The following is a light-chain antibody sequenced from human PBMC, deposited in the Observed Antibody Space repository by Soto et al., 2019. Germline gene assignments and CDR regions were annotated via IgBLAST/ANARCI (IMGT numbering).Light chain of an antibody. CDR1: QDISNY. CDR2: DAS. J-gene: IGKJ1*01. CDR3: QQNVILPRPGR. V-gene: IGKV1-33*01. Sequence: DIQMTQSPSSLSASVGDRVTITCQASQDISNYLNWYQQKPGKAPKLLIYDASNLETGVPSRFSGSGSGKDFTFTTTSLQPEVIATYYCQQNVILPRPGRFGKGTRGIS.